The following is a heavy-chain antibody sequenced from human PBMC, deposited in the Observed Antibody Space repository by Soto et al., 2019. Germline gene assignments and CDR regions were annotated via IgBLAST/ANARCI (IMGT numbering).Heavy chain of an antibody. CDR3: SRVVTVVKSFHYWYFDL. Sequence: QVQLVQSGAEVKKPGSSVKVSCKASGGTFSSYAISWVRQAPGQGLEWMGGIIPIFGTANYAQKFQGRVTITADESTSTAYMELSSLRSEDTAVYDCSRVVTVVKSFHYWYFDLWGRGTLVTVSS. J-gene: IGHJ2*01. CDR2: IIPIFGTA. D-gene: IGHD2-15*01. CDR1: GGTFSSYA. V-gene: IGHV1-69*12.